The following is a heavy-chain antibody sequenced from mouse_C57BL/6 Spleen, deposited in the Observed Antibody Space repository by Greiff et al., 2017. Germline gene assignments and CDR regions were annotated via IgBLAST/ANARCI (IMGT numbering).Heavy chain of an antibody. Sequence: VQLQQSGPELVKPGASVKISCKASGYAFSSSWMNWVKQRPGKGLEWIGRIYPGDGDTNYNGKFKGKATLTADKSSSTAYMQLSSLTSEDSAVYFCARDGPMDYWGQGTSVTVSS. CDR1: GYAFSSSW. CDR3: ARDGPMDY. D-gene: IGHD2-3*01. CDR2: IYPGDGDT. J-gene: IGHJ4*01. V-gene: IGHV1-82*01.